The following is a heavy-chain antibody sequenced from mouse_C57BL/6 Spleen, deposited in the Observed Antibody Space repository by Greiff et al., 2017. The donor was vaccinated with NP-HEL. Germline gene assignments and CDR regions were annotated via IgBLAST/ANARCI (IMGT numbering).Heavy chain of an antibody. J-gene: IGHJ2*01. Sequence: QVQLKESGAELVKPGASVKLSCKASGYTFTSYWMHWVKQRPGQGLEWIGMIHPNSGSTNYNEKFKSKATLTVDKSSSTAYMQLSSLTSEDSAVYYCARGGLRRGFDYWGQGTTLTVSS. V-gene: IGHV1-64*01. D-gene: IGHD2-4*01. CDR2: IHPNSGST. CDR1: GYTFTSYW. CDR3: ARGGLRRGFDY.